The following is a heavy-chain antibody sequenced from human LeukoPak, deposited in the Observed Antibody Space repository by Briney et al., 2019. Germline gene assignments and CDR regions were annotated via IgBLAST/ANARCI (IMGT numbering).Heavy chain of an antibody. CDR3: ARDCRLNCARQQGFDS. V-gene: IGHV3-48*02. Sequence: PGGSLRLSCAASGFTFGTYWMNWVRQAPGKGLEWVSYISSSGSTIYYADSVKGRLTISRDNAKNSLYLQLSSLRDEDTAVYYCARDCRLNCARQQGFDSWGQGTLVTVSS. CDR2: ISSSGSTI. D-gene: IGHD1-1*01. J-gene: IGHJ5*01. CDR1: GFTFGTYW.